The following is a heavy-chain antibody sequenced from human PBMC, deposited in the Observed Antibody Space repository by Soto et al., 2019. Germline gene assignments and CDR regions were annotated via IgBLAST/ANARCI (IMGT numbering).Heavy chain of an antibody. CDR2: ISNSGSNI. D-gene: IGHD4-17*01. Sequence: EVQLVESGGGLVQPGGSLRLSCAASGFTFSSHSMNWFRQSPGKGLEWVSYISNSGSNIYYADSVKGRFTISRDNAKNSLYLQMNSLRDEDTAVYYCARDPYSSTMVTIFDYWGQGTLVTVSS. V-gene: IGHV3-48*02. CDR3: ARDPYSSTMVTIFDY. J-gene: IGHJ4*02. CDR1: GFTFSSHS.